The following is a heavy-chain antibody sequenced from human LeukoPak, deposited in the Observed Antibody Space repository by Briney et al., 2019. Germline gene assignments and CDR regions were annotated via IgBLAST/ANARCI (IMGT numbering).Heavy chain of an antibody. CDR3: ARDIRRWGLVDY. Sequence: GGSLRLSCAASGFTFSDYYMSLIRQAPGRGLEWVSYISSSGSTIYYADSVKGRFTISRDNAKNSLYLQMNSLRAEDTAVYYCARDIRRWGLVDYWGQGTLVTVSS. CDR2: ISSSGSTI. V-gene: IGHV3-11*04. D-gene: IGHD3-16*01. CDR1: GFTFSDYY. J-gene: IGHJ4*02.